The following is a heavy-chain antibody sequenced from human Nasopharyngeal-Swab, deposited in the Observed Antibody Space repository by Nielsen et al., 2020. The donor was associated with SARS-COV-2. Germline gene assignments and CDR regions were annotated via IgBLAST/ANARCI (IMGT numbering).Heavy chain of an antibody. D-gene: IGHD3-10*01. V-gene: IGHV3-30-3*01. CDR2: ISYDGSSN. CDR1: GFIFSTYA. CDR3: ARDIPVGGVRGVRRSPSTDYFDY. Sequence: GGSLRLSCAASGFIFSTYAMHWVRQAPGKGLEWVALISYDGSSNYYAHSVKGRFTISRDNSKNTLYLQMNSLGGEDTAVYYCARDIPVGGVRGVRRSPSTDYFDYWGQGTLVTVSS. J-gene: IGHJ4*02.